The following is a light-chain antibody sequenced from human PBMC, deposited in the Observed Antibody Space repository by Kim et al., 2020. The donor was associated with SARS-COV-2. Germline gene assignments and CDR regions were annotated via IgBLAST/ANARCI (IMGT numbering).Light chain of an antibody. V-gene: IGKV1-5*03. CDR1: QSVSIW. CDR2: KAS. CDR3: QQYNSLST. Sequence: DIQMTQSPSTVSASVGDRVTITCRASQSVSIWWAWYQQKPGKAPKLLMSKASNLQTGVSSRFSGSGSGTEFTLTINSLQPDDSATYFCQQYNSLSTFGGGTKVDIK. J-gene: IGKJ4*01.